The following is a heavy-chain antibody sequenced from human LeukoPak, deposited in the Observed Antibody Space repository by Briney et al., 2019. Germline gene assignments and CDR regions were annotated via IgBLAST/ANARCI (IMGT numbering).Heavy chain of an antibody. J-gene: IGHJ4*02. V-gene: IGHV1-69*13. Sequence: ASVKVSCKASGGTFSSYAISWVRQAPGQGLEWMGGIIPIFGTANYAQKFQGRVTITADESTSTAYMELSSLRSEDTAVYYCASQRGMYYYDRSGYGIDYWGQGTLVTVSS. CDR1: GGTFSSYA. CDR3: ASQRGMYYYDRSGYGIDY. D-gene: IGHD3-22*01. CDR2: IIPIFGTA.